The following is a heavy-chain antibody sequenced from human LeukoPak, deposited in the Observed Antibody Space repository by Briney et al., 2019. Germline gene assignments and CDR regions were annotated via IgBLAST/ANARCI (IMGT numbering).Heavy chain of an antibody. V-gene: IGHV3-23*01. Sequence: GGSLRLSCAASGFTFSSYAMSWVRQAPGKGPEWVSAISGSGGSTYYADSVKGRFTISRDNSKNTLYLQMNSLRAEDTAVYYCAKDGAVAGSGPYYFDYWGQGTLVTVSS. CDR1: GFTFSSYA. J-gene: IGHJ4*02. CDR3: AKDGAVAGSGPYYFDY. CDR2: ISGSGGST. D-gene: IGHD6-19*01.